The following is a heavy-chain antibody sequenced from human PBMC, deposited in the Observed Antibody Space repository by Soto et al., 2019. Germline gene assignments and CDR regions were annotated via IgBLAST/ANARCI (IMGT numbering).Heavy chain of an antibody. CDR1: GFTFSSSA. D-gene: IGHD2-15*01. CDR2: FGTSANNT. Sequence: EEQLLESGGGLVQPGGSLRISCVASGFTFSSSAMNWVRQAPGKGLEWVSTFGTSANNTYYADSVRGRFTISRDNSKNTLYLQMNSLRFDDTALYYCAKARRLLKRGGAFDLWGQGTMVTVSS. CDR3: AKARRLLKRGGAFDL. J-gene: IGHJ3*01. V-gene: IGHV3-23*01.